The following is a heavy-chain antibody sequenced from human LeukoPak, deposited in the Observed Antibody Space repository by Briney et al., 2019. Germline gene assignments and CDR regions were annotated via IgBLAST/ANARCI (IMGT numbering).Heavy chain of an antibody. Sequence: PGGSLRLSCAASGFTLSNHWMSWVRQAPGKGLEWVANIKEDGSQKYYLDSVKGRFTISRDNAKNSMYLQMNSLRVEDTAVYYCARWEIRGTAHQLDYWGQGTLVTVSS. CDR3: ARWEIRGTAHQLDY. J-gene: IGHJ4*02. CDR2: IKEDGSQK. CDR1: GFTLSNHW. V-gene: IGHV3-7*01. D-gene: IGHD1-7*01.